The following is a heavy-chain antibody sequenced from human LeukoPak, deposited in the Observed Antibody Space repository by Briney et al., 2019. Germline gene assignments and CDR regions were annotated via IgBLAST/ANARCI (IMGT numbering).Heavy chain of an antibody. Sequence: PGRSLRLSCAASGFSFSSYGMHWVRQAPGKGLEWVAVTWYDGSNKYYADSVKGRFTISRDNSKNTLYLQMNILRAEDTAVYYCAKEYYYGSGSYYTKPYFFDYWGQGTLATVSS. J-gene: IGHJ4*02. D-gene: IGHD3-10*01. V-gene: IGHV3-33*06. CDR3: AKEYYYGSGSYYTKPYFFDY. CDR2: TWYDGSNK. CDR1: GFSFSSYG.